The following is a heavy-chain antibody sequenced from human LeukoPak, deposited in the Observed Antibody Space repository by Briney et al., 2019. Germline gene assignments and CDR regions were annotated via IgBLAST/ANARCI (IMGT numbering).Heavy chain of an antibody. CDR2: MNPNSGNT. D-gene: IGHD1-26*01. CDR3: ARSATSLVSIVGATDFDY. CDR1: GYTFTSYD. V-gene: IGHV1-8*01. Sequence: ASVKVSCKASGYTFTSYDINWVRQATGQGLEWMGWMNPNSGNTGYAQKFQGRVTMTRDTSISTAYMELSRLRSDDTAVYYCARSATSLVSIVGATDFDYWGQGTLVTVSS. J-gene: IGHJ4*02.